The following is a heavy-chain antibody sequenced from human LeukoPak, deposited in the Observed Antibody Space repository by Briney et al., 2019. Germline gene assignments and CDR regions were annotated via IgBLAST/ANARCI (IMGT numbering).Heavy chain of an antibody. Sequence: PGGSLRLSCAASGFTFRSYAMHWVRQAPGKGLEWVALISYDGSKRYFADSVKGRFTISRDNSKNTLYLQMNSLRAEDTAVYYCATNLRVGKRLYHKGAFDIWGQGTMVTVSS. CDR1: GFTFRSYA. CDR3: ATNLRVGKRLYHKGAFDI. V-gene: IGHV3-30*14. J-gene: IGHJ3*02. D-gene: IGHD3-16*02. CDR2: ISYDGSKR.